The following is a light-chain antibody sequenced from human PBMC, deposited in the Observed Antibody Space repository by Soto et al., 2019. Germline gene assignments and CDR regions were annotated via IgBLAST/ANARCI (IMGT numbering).Light chain of an antibody. CDR2: GAS. CDR3: QQYGSSPIT. V-gene: IGKV3-20*01. J-gene: IGKJ5*01. CDR1: QSVSSSY. Sequence: EIVLTQSPGTLSLSPGERATLSCRTSQSVSSSYLAWYQQKPGQAPRLLIYGASSRATGIPDRFSGSGSGTEFTLTISRPEPEDFAVYYCQQYGSSPITFGQGTRLEIK.